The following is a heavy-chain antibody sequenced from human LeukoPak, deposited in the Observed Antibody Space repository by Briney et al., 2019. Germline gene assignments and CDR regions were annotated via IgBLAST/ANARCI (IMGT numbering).Heavy chain of an antibody. V-gene: IGHV4-39*01. J-gene: IGHJ3*02. D-gene: IGHD5-18*01. CDR1: GGSISSSGYY. CDR3: ATKGYIYSNDAFDI. CDR2: IYYSGST. Sequence: PPETLSLTCTVSGGSISSSGYYWGWIHQPPGKGLEWIGSIYYSGSTYYNPSLKSRVTISVDTSKNQFSLKLRSVTAADTAVYYCATKGYIYSNDAFDIWGQGTMVTVSS.